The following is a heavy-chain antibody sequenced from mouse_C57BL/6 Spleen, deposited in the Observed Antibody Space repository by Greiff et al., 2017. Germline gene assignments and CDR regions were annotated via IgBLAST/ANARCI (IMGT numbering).Heavy chain of an antibody. J-gene: IGHJ2*01. D-gene: IGHD2-5*01. CDR2: ISSGGDYI. CDR3: TRAGSNYVYFDY. V-gene: IGHV5-9-1*02. CDR1: GFTFSSYA. Sequence: EVNVVESGEGLVKPGGSLKLSCAASGFTFSSYAMSWVRQTPEKRLEWVAYISSGGDYIYYADTVKGRVTISRDNARNTLYLQMSSLKSEDTAMYYCTRAGSNYVYFDYWGQGTTLTVSS.